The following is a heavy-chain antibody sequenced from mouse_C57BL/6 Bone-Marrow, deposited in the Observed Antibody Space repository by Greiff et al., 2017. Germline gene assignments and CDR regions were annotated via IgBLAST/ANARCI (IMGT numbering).Heavy chain of an antibody. Sequence: VKLMESGAELVRPGASVTLSCKASGYTFTDYEMHWVKQTPVHGLEWIGAIDPETGGTAYNQKFKGKAILTADKSSSTAYMELRSLTSEDSAVYYCTRDHFYYYGSSRTWYFDVWGTGTTITVSS. CDR2: IDPETGGT. CDR3: TRDHFYYYGSSRTWYFDV. D-gene: IGHD1-1*01. CDR1: GYTFTDYE. V-gene: IGHV1-15*01. J-gene: IGHJ1*03.